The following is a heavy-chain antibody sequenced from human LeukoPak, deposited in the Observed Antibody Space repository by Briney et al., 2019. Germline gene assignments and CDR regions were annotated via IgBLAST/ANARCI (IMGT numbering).Heavy chain of an antibody. CDR3: ARGSPYYDYGDYGALDY. CDR2: ISYDGSNK. CDR1: GFTFSSYA. D-gene: IGHD4-17*01. Sequence: GGSLRLSCAASGFTFSSYAIHWVRQAPGKGLEWVAVISYDGSNKYYADSVKGRFTISRDNSKNTLYLQMNSLRAEDTAVYHCARGSPYYDYGDYGALDYWGQGTLVTVSS. J-gene: IGHJ4*02. V-gene: IGHV3-30*04.